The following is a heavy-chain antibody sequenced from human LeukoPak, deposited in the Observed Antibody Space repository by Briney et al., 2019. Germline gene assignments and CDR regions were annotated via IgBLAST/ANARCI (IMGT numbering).Heavy chain of an antibody. Sequence: SETLSLTCAVYGGSFSGYYWSWIRQPPGKGLEWIGEINHSGSTNYNPSLKSRVTISVDTSMNQFSLKLSSVTAADTAVYYCASEGRSGSPQDYWGQGTLVTVSS. V-gene: IGHV4-34*01. CDR1: GGSFSGYY. J-gene: IGHJ4*02. CDR2: INHSGST. D-gene: IGHD1-26*01. CDR3: ASEGRSGSPQDY.